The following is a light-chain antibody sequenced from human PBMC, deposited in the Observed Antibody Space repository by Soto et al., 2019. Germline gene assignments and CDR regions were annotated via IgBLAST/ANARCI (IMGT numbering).Light chain of an antibody. J-gene: IGKJ1*01. CDR1: QSVSSSY. CDR3: QQYVTSPRT. V-gene: IGKV3-20*01. CDR2: ATS. Sequence: EIVLTQSPGTLSLSPGERATLSCRASQSVSSSYLAWYQQKPGQAPSLLMYATSNRATDIPDRFSGSGSGTDFTLTISRLEPEDFAVYYCQQYVTSPRTFGQGTKVEIK.